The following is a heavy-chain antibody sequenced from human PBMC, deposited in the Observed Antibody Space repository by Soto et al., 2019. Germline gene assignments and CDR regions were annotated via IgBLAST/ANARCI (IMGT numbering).Heavy chain of an antibody. CDR2: ISAYNGNT. Sequence: QVQLVQSGAEVKKPGASVKVSCKASGYTFTRYGISWVRQAPGQGLEWMGWISAYNGNTNYAQKLQGRVTMTTYVSTGTAYREPRSLRADDTAVYYCARDNYWSSTSCSFGWVWSHYFDYWGQGTLVTVSS. J-gene: IGHJ4*02. D-gene: IGHD2-2*01. CDR1: GYTFTRYG. CDR3: ARDNYWSSTSCSFGWVWSHYFDY. V-gene: IGHV1-18*01.